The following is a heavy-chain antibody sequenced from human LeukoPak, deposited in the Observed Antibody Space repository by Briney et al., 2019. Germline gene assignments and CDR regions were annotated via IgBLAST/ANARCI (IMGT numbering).Heavy chain of an antibody. CDR3: ARFIMVQGVDY. D-gene: IGHD3-10*01. Sequence: GGSLRPSCAASGFTFSSYSMNWVRQAPGKGLEWVSSISSSSSYIYYADSVKGRFTISRDNAKNSLYLQMNSLRAEDTAVYYCARFIMVQGVDYWGQGTLVTVSS. CDR2: ISSSSSYI. J-gene: IGHJ4*02. V-gene: IGHV3-21*01. CDR1: GFTFSSYS.